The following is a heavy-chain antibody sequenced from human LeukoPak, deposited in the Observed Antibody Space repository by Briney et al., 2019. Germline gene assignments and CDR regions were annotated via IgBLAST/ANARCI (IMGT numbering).Heavy chain of an antibody. D-gene: IGHD3-22*01. V-gene: IGHV1-2*02. Sequence: ASVKVSCKASGYTFTGFYIHWVPQAPGQGLEWMAWINPQSGATNYAQKFQGRVTMTRDMSISTAYMDVTSLKSDDTAVYYCARGGDDSGLYFAYWGQGTLVTVSS. CDR3: ARGGDDSGLYFAY. CDR1: GYTFTGFY. J-gene: IGHJ4*02. CDR2: INPQSGAT.